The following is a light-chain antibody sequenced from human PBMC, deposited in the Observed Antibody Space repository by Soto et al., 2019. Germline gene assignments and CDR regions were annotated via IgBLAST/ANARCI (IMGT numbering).Light chain of an antibody. Sequence: QSALTQPPSVSGSPGQSVTISCTGSSSDVGSYNRVPWYQQPPGTAPRVMIYEVSNRPLGVPDRFSGSKSGNTASLTISGLQAEDEADYYCSSYTSSSTLVFGGGTQLTVL. J-gene: IGLJ7*01. CDR1: SSDVGSYNR. V-gene: IGLV2-18*02. CDR3: SSYTSSSTLV. CDR2: EVS.